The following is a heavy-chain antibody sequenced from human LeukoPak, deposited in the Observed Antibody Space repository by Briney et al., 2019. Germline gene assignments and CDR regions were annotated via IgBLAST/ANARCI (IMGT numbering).Heavy chain of an antibody. CDR2: VYQSGTT. D-gene: IGHD1-26*01. CDR1: GGSISTYY. V-gene: IGHV4-59*08. J-gene: IGHJ4*02. Sequence: PSETLSLTCTVSGGSISTYYWSWIRQPPGKGLEWIGYVYQSGTTSYNPSLKRRVTISADTSKSQFSLKVRSVTAADTAVYYCARHGGSLGYFDNWGQGTLATVSS. CDR3: ARHGGSLGYFDN.